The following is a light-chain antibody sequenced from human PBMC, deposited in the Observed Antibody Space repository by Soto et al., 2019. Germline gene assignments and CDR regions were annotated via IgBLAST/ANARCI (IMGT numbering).Light chain of an antibody. J-gene: IGKJ1*01. CDR3: QQYSSHST. V-gene: IGKV4-1*01. Sequence: DIVMTHSPDSLAVSLGERATINCKSSQSVIHPSNNKCYLAWYQQQAGQPPELLLYWASARESGVPDRFSGSASGTEFSLTISSLQPDDFANYYCQQYSSHSTFGQGTKVDI. CDR2: WAS. CDR1: QSVIHPSNNKCY.